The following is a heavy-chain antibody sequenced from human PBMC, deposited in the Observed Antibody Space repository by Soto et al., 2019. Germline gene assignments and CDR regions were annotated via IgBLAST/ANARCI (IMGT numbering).Heavy chain of an antibody. CDR3: ARLRRSDSSGSFMDV. CDR1: GGSISSGGYY. CDR2: IYYSGST. V-gene: IGHV4-61*08. J-gene: IGHJ6*02. D-gene: IGHD6-19*01. Sequence: PSETLSLTCTVSGGSISSGGYYWSWIRQHPGKGLEWIGYIYYSGSTNYNPSLKSRVTISVDTSKNQFSLKLSSVTAADTAVYYCARLRRSDSSGSFMDVWGQGTTVTVSS.